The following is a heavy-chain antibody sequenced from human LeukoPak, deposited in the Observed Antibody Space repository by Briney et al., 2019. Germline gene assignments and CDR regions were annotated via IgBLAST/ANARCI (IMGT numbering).Heavy chain of an antibody. V-gene: IGHV4-34*01. CDR1: GGSFSGYY. J-gene: IGHJ4*02. D-gene: IGHD1-26*01. CDR2: INHSGST. CDR3: ARRPSFGIVGAIDY. Sequence: SETLSLTCAVYGGSFSGYYWIWIRQPPGKGLEWIGEINHSGSTNYNPSLKSRVTTSVDTSKNQFSLKLSSVTAADTAVYYCARRPSFGIVGAIDYWGQGTLVTVSS.